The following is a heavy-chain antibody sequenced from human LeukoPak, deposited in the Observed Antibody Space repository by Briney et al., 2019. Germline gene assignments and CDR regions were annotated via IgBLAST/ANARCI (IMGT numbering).Heavy chain of an antibody. CDR2: IKQDGSEK. J-gene: IGHJ4*02. CDR3: ARRPSYGSGSYPLDY. D-gene: IGHD3-10*01. V-gene: IGHV3-7*01. CDR1: GFTFSSYW. Sequence: GGSLRLSCAASGFTFSSYWMSWVRQAPGKGLEWVANIKQDGSEKYYVDSVKGRFTISRDNAKNSLYLQMNSLRAEDTAVYYCARRPSYGSGSYPLDYWGQGTLVTVSS.